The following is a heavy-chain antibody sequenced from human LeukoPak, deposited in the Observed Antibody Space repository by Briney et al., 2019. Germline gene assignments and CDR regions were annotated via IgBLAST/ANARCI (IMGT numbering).Heavy chain of an antibody. V-gene: IGHV5-51*01. D-gene: IGHD6-19*01. CDR3: ARRLIAVAGTFFDY. Sequence: GESLKISCKGSGYSFTSYWIGWVRQIPGKGLEGMGVIYPGESETRYSPSFGGQVTISADKPISTAYLQWSSLKAADTAMSYCARRLIAVAGTFFDYWGQGTLVTVSS. CDR2: IYPGESET. J-gene: IGHJ4*02. CDR1: GYSFTSYW.